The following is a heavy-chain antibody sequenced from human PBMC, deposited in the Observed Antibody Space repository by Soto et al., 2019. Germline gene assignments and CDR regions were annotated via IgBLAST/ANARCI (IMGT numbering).Heavy chain of an antibody. J-gene: IGHJ3*02. Sequence: QVQLVESGGGVVQPGRSLRLSCAASEFTFSNFGMPWVRQPPGKGRGGVAVIYYDGSNEYYADSVKGRFTISRDNSKNTLYLQMNSLRAEDTAVYYCARVDVVVAADAFDIWGQGTMVTVSS. CDR3: ARVDVVVAADAFDI. V-gene: IGHV3-33*01. D-gene: IGHD2-15*01. CDR2: IYYDGSNE. CDR1: EFTFSNFG.